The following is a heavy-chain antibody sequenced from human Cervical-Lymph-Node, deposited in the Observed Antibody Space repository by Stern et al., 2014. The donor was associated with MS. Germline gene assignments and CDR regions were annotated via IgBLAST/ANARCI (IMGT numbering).Heavy chain of an antibody. CDR3: ARVSVGTFDI. J-gene: IGHJ3*02. CDR2: IYATGHT. V-gene: IGHV4-61*02. CDR1: GYSISSGSYH. D-gene: IGHD2-15*01. Sequence: VQLQESGPGLVKPSQTLSLSCTVSGYSISSGSYHWNWIRQPAGKGLEWIGRIYATGHTNYNPSLKSRFTMSGDTSKNQFSLTWISVTAADTAVYYCARVSVGTFDIWGQGAMVTVSS.